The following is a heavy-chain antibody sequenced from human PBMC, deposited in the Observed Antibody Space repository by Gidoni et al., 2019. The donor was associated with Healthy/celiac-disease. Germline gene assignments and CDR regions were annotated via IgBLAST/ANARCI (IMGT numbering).Heavy chain of an antibody. CDR2: IRSKAYGGTT. V-gene: IGHV3-49*04. Sequence: EVQLVESGGGLVQPGRSLRHSCTASGFTFGDYAMSWVRQAPGKGLEWVGFIRSKAYGGTTEYAASVKGRFTISRDDSKSIAYLQMNSLKTEDTAVYYCTSYSGSYFWSYFDYWGQGTLVTVSS. CDR1: GFTFGDYA. CDR3: TSYSGSYFWSYFDY. D-gene: IGHD1-26*01. J-gene: IGHJ4*02.